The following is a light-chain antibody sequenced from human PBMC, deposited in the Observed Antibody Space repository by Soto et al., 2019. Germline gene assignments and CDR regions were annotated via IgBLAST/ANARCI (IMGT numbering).Light chain of an antibody. CDR2: DVS. CDR3: QQASSPWA. J-gene: IGKJ3*01. Sequence: DIQMTQSPSSVSASLGDRVTITCRASQGISSWLAWYQQKPGKAPNLLIYDVSTLQSGVPPRFSGSGFGTDFTLTISSLQPEDFATYYCQQASSPWAFGPGTKVDAK. CDR1: QGISSW. V-gene: IGKV1-12*01.